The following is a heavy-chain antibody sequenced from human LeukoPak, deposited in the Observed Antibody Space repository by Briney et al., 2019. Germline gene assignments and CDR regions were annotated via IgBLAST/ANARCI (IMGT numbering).Heavy chain of an antibody. J-gene: IGHJ6*03. CDR3: AREGSSLKYMDV. CDR1: GYTFTNFY. D-gene: IGHD6-13*01. Sequence: ASVKVSCKASGYTFTNFYLHGVRQAPGEGLEWMGIINPATASTTYAQKFQGRVTITRDMSTSTVYMELRSLRSDDAAVYYCAREGSSLKYMDVWGKGTTVTVSS. V-gene: IGHV1-46*01. CDR2: INPATAST.